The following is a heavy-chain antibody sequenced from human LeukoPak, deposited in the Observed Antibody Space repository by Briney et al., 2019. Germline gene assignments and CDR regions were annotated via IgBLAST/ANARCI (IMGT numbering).Heavy chain of an antibody. CDR3: ARESRRALDY. CDR2: IKQDGSEK. Sequence: GESLRLSCAASGFTFSSYSMNWVRQAPGKGLEWVANIKQDGSEKYYVDSVKGRFTISRDNAKNSLYLQMNSLRAEDTAVYYCARESRRALDYWGQGTLVTVSS. D-gene: IGHD6-6*01. J-gene: IGHJ4*02. V-gene: IGHV3-7*01. CDR1: GFTFSSYS.